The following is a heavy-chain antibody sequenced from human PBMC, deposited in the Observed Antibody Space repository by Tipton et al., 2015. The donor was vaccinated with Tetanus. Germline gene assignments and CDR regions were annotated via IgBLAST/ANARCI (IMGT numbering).Heavy chain of an antibody. CDR2: SWYDGTDK. J-gene: IGHJ4*02. CDR3: TREADSSGGSCFSGDFET. Sequence: SGFIFSSYGLHWVRQAPGTWLEWVAVSWYDGTDKYYADSVNGRFTISRDNAKNSIYLQMNSLRAEETVVFYCTREADSSGGSCFSGDFETWGQGTQVTVSS. V-gene: IGHV3-33*01. D-gene: IGHD3-22*01. CDR1: GFIFSSYG.